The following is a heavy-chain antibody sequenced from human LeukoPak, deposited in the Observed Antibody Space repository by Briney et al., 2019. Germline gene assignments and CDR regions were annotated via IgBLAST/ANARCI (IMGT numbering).Heavy chain of an antibody. D-gene: IGHD3-10*01. V-gene: IGHV1-8*02. J-gene: IGHJ6*03. CDR1: GYTFTSYD. CDR3: ARVSGLLWFGELLLTGDYYMDV. Sequence: GASVKVSCKASGYTFTSYDINWVRQATGQGLEWMGWMNPNSGNTGYAQKFQGRVTMTRNTSISTAYMELSSLRSEDTAVYYCARVSGLLWFGELLLTGDYYMDVWGKGTTVTISS. CDR2: MNPNSGNT.